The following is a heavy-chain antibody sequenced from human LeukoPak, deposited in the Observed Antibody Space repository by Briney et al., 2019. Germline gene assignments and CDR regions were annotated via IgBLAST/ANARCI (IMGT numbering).Heavy chain of an antibody. D-gene: IGHD6-19*01. Sequence: SETLSLTCEVSGGSLSSSYWWSWVRQPPGKGLEGIGEIFDSGNTKYNPSLKRRVTISVDKSKNQLSLKMTSMTAADTAVYYCVRDKRVAVAGTYIYYYYMDVWGNGTTVTISS. J-gene: IGHJ6*03. CDR3: VRDKRVAVAGTYIYYYYMDV. V-gene: IGHV4-4*02. CDR1: GGSLSSSYW. CDR2: IFDSGNT.